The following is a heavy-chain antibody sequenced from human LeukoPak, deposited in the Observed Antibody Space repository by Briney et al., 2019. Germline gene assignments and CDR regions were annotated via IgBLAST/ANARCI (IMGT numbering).Heavy chain of an antibody. CDR3: ARDSTYYLRYGYFDS. Sequence: GGSLRLSCAASGFTFSTYAMHWVRQAPGKGLEWVANIKQDGSEKYYVDSVKGRFTISRDNAKNSLYLQMNSLRAEDTAVYYCARDSTYYLRYGYFDSWGQGILVTVSS. D-gene: IGHD3-22*01. J-gene: IGHJ4*02. CDR2: IKQDGSEK. V-gene: IGHV3-7*01. CDR1: GFTFSTYA.